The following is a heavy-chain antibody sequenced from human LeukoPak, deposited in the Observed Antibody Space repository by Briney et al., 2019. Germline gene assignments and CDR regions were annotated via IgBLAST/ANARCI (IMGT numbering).Heavy chain of an antibody. D-gene: IGHD3-10*01. CDR3: ARVSSLWSFDY. CDR2: ISPDGSRT. Sequence: AGGSLRLSCAASGFTFGNSWVHWVRQAPGKGLVWVSRISPDGSRTAYADSVKGRFTISRDNARDTLYLQLNSLGAEDTAVYYCARVSSLWSFDYWGQGTLVTVSS. CDR1: GFTFGNSW. V-gene: IGHV3-74*01. J-gene: IGHJ4*02.